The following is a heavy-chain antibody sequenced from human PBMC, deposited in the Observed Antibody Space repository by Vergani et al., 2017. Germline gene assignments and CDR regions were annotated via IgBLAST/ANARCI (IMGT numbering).Heavy chain of an antibody. CDR2: ISSSSSTI. D-gene: IGHD6-13*01. V-gene: IGHV3-48*01. J-gene: IGHJ3*02. CDR1: GFTFSSYS. CDR3: ARDWSIAAAGSAFDI. Sequence: VQLVESGGGLVKPGGSLRLSCAASGFTFSSYSMNWVRQAPGKGLEWVSYISSSSSTIYYADSVKGRFTISRDNAKNSLYLQMNSLRAEDTAVYYCARDWSIAAAGSAFDIWGQGTMVTVSS.